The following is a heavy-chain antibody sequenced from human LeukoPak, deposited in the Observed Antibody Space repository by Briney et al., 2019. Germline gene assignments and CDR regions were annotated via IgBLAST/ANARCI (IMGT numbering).Heavy chain of an antibody. V-gene: IGHV3-33*01. CDR3: ARDRYSSGWYRVDY. D-gene: IGHD6-19*01. CDR2: IWYDGSNK. CDR1: GFTFSSYG. J-gene: IGHJ4*02. Sequence: GGSLRLSYAASGFTFSSYGMHWVRQAPGKGLEWVAVIWYDGSNKYYADSVKGRFTISRDNSKNTLYLQMNSPRAEDTAVYYCARDRYSSGWYRVDYWGQGTLVTVSS.